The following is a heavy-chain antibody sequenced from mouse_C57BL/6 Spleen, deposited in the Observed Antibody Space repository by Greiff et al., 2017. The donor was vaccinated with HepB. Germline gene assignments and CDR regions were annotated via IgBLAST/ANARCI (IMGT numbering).Heavy chain of an antibody. CDR2: INPNNGGT. CDR1: GYTFTDYY. Sequence: VQLQQSGPELVKPGASVKISCKASGYTFTDYYMNWVKQSHGKSLEWIGDINPNNGGTSYNQKFKGKATLTVDKSSSTAYMELRSLTSEDSAVYYCAREGDYYGSSDDMDYWGQGTSVTVSS. J-gene: IGHJ4*01. V-gene: IGHV1-26*01. CDR3: AREGDYYGSSDDMDY. D-gene: IGHD1-1*01.